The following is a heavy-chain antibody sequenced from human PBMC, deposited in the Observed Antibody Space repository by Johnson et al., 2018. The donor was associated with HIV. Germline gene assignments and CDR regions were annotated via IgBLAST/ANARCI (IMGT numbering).Heavy chain of an antibody. Sequence: VQLVESGGGLIQPGGSLRLSCAASGFTVSTYYMTWVRQASGKGLEWVSGINWNGGRTGYADSVKGRFTISRDNAKNSLYLQMNSLRAEDTALYYCARELGYCSGGSCHDAFDIWGQGTMVTVSS. CDR2: INWNGGRT. J-gene: IGHJ3*02. CDR1: GFTVSTYY. CDR3: ARELGYCSGGSCHDAFDI. V-gene: IGHV3-20*04. D-gene: IGHD2-15*01.